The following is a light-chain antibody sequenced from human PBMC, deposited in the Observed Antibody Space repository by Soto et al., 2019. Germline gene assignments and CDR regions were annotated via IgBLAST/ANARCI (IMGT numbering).Light chain of an antibody. CDR2: DAS. CDR1: QDISHS. J-gene: IGKJ4*01. V-gene: IGKV1-33*01. CDR3: QHYKDLPT. Sequence: DIQMTQSPSSLSASVGDRVTITCQASQDISHSLHWYQQKPGKAPKLLICDASDLEPGVPSRFSGSGSGTDFTFTISSLQPEDVATYYCQHYKDLPTFGGGTKVDIK.